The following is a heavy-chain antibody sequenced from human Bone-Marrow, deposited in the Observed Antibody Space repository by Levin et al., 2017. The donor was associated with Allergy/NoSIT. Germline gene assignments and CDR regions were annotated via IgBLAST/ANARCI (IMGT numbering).Heavy chain of an antibody. J-gene: IGHJ4*01. CDR1: GFTFSDYW. D-gene: IGHD6-6*01. CDR3: ARDLVAARRNDY. CDR2: IKDDGGEK. Sequence: GESLKISCAASGFTFSDYWMSWVRQAPGKGLEWVANIKDDGGEKYYVDSVEGRFTISRDNAKNSLYLQMDSLRVEDTAVYYCARDLVAARRNDYWGHGTLVTVSS. V-gene: IGHV3-7*01.